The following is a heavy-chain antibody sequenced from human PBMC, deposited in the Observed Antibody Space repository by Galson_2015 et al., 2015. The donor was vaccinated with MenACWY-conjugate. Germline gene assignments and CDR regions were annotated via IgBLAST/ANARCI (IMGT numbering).Heavy chain of an antibody. V-gene: IGHV3-48*01. Sequence: SLRLSCAASGFTFSIHDMNWVRQAPGKGLEWVSYISSYSSTIYYADSVRGRFTITRDNAKNTLYLQMNSLRAEDTAIYYCAKSALAYDSSMDVWGKGTTVTVSS. J-gene: IGHJ6*03. CDR2: ISSYSSTI. CDR3: AKSALAYDSSMDV. D-gene: IGHD3-3*01. CDR1: GFTFSIHD.